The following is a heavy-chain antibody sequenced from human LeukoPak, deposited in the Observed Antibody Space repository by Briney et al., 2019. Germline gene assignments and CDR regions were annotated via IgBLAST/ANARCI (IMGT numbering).Heavy chain of an antibody. J-gene: IGHJ4*02. CDR3: ARGTIAAALVTDY. CDR2: IYPGDSDT. V-gene: IGHV5-51*01. CDR1: GYDFTTYW. Sequence: GESLKISCKGSGYDFTTYWIGWVRQMPGKGLEWMGIIYPGDSDTRYSPSSQGHVTISADKSISTVYLQWSSLKASDTAMYYCARGTIAAALVTDYWGQGTLVTVSS. D-gene: IGHD6-13*01.